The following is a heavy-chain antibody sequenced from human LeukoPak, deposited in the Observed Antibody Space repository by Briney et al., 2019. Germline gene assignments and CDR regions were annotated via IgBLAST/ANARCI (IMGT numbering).Heavy chain of an antibody. D-gene: IGHD5-12*01. V-gene: IGHV1-2*02. CDR2: INPNSGGT. CDR3: ARARWLRFPDY. J-gene: IGHJ4*02. Sequence: GASVKVSCKASGYTFTSYGISWVRQAPGQGLEWMGWINPNSGGTNYAQKFQGRVTMTRDTSTSTAYMELSRLRSDDTAVYYCARARWLRFPDYWGQGTLVTVSS. CDR1: GYTFTSYG.